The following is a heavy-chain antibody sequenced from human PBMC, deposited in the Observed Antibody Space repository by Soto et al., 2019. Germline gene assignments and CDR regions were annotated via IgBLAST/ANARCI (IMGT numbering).Heavy chain of an antibody. D-gene: IGHD2-2*01. J-gene: IGHJ4*02. CDR1: GFNFASSW. CDR2: ISPEGASR. V-gene: IGHV3-7*03. CDR3: ASASREPADDK. Sequence: EVQVVESGGGLVQPGWFLRLSRVPSGFNFASSWLNWVRQTPGKGLERVANISPEGASRNYVDSVRGRFTVSRDDAKRSLYLQMNSLRADDPPLYYCASASREPADDKWGQGTLVTVSS.